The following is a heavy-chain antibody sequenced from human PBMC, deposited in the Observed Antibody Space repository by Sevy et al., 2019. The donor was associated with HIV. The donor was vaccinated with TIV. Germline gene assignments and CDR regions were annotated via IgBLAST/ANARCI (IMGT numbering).Heavy chain of an antibody. CDR1: GFTFRSFS. CDR2: IWYDGRTE. D-gene: IGHD1-1*01. V-gene: IGHV3-33*01. Sequence: GGSLRLSCVASGFTFRSFSMHWVRQAPGKGLEGVAAIWYDGRTERYADSVQGRLPISRDNSKKTLHLQMNRLRAEDTALYYCARDAARVIVPTAGFDSWGQGTLVTVSS. J-gene: IGHJ5*01. CDR3: ARDAARVIVPTAGFDS.